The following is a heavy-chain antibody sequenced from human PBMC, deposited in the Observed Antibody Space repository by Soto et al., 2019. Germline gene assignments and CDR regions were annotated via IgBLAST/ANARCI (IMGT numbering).Heavy chain of an antibody. CDR2: ISGSGGST. J-gene: IGHJ6*02. D-gene: IGHD3-10*01. Sequence: GGSLRLSCAASGFTFSSYAMSWVRQAPGKGLEWVSAISGSGGSTYYADSVKGRFTISRDNSKNTLYLQMNSLRAEDTAVYYCAKDQEAVGYYGSGDTYYYYGMDVWGQGTTVTVSS. V-gene: IGHV3-23*01. CDR3: AKDQEAVGYYGSGDTYYYYGMDV. CDR1: GFTFSSYA.